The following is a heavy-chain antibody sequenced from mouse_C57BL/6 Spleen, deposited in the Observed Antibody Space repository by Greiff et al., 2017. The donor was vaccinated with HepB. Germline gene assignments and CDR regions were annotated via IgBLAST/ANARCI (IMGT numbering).Heavy chain of an antibody. V-gene: IGHV1-74*01. J-gene: IGHJ3*01. CDR1: GYTFTSYW. D-gene: IGHD1-1*01. Sequence: QVQLKQPGAELVKPGASVKVSCKASGYTFTSYWMHWVKQRPGQGLEWIGRIHPSDSDTNYNQKFKGKATLTVDKSSSTAYMQLSSLTSEDSAVYYCAMGHYYGSSDGFAYWGQGTLVTVSA. CDR2: IHPSDSDT. CDR3: AMGHYYGSSDGFAY.